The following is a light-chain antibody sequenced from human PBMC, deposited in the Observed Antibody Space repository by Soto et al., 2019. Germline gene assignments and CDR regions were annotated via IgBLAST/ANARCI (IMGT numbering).Light chain of an antibody. V-gene: IGKV3-20*01. CDR2: GAS. CDR1: QSVSSSF. CDR3: QQYGSSPQDT. Sequence: EFVFTQSPGTLSLSPGERATLSCRASQSVSSSFLAWYQQKPGQAPRLLISGASSRATGIPDRFSGSGSGTDFTLTISRLEPEDFAVYYCQQYGSSPQDTFGQGTRLEIK. J-gene: IGKJ5*01.